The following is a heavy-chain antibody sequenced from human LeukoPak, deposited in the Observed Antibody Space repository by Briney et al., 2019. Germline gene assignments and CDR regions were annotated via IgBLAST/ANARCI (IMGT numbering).Heavy chain of an antibody. V-gene: IGHV3-23*01. Sequence: PGGSLRLSCAASGFTFSNYAMSWVRQAPGKGLEWVSTVSDNGATKYYADSVKGRFTISRDNSKNTLFLQMNSLRAEDTAVYYCTKNGLLPSPLHGMDVWGQGTTVTVSS. CDR1: GFTFSNYA. CDR3: TKNGLLPSPLHGMDV. J-gene: IGHJ6*02. D-gene: IGHD2-8*01. CDR2: VSDNGATK.